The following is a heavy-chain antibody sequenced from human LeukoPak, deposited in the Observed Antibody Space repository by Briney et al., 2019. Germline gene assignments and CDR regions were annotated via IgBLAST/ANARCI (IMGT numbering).Heavy chain of an antibody. CDR1: GFTFSTYS. CDR3: AKRPRGNYLDPFDY. Sequence: GGSLRLSCAASGFTFSTYSMNWVRQAPGKGLEWVSTSSSGNMYYADSVRGRFTTSRDNAKNLLYLQMNSLRAEDTAVYYCAKRPRGNYLDPFDYWGQGTLVTVSS. J-gene: IGHJ4*02. D-gene: IGHD3-10*01. CDR2: SSSGNM. V-gene: IGHV3-21*04.